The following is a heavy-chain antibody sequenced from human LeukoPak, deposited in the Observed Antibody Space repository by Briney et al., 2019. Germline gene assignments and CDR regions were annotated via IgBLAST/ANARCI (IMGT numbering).Heavy chain of an antibody. J-gene: IGHJ4*02. D-gene: IGHD3-22*01. V-gene: IGHV1-18*01. Sequence: GASVKVFCKPSGYTFNTYGITWVRQAPRQGLEWMGWISPYNGNTNYAQKFQGRVTLTTDTSTSTAYMELRSLRSDDTAVYYCARGPHERSGYPDDWGQGTLVTVSS. CDR3: ARGPHERSGYPDD. CDR2: ISPYNGNT. CDR1: GYTFNTYG.